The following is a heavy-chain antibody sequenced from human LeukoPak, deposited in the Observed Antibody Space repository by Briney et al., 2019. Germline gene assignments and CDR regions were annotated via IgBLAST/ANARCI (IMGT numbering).Heavy chain of an antibody. CDR1: GFTFSNYN. Sequence: GGSLRLSCAASGFTFSNYNMNWVRQAPGKGLAWVSSISSSSSYIYYADSLKGRFTISRDNAKNSLFLQMNSLRAEDTAVYYCARVYTYGSPTSYLDYRGQGTVVTVSS. J-gene: IGHJ4*02. V-gene: IGHV3-21*01. CDR3: ARVYTYGSPTSYLDY. CDR2: ISSSSSYI. D-gene: IGHD5-18*01.